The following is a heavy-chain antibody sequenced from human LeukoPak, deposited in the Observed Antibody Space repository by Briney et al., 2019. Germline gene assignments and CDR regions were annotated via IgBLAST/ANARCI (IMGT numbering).Heavy chain of an antibody. J-gene: IGHJ4*02. V-gene: IGHV1-69*04. D-gene: IGHD2-2*01. CDR1: GGTFSSYA. CDR3: ASAPPVGPAAKSEDY. CDR2: IIPILGIA. Sequence: GASVKVSCKASGGTFSSYAISWVRRAPGQGLEWMGRIIPILGIANYAQKFQGRVTITADKSTSTAYMELSSLRSEDTAVYYCASAPPVGPAAKSEDYWGQGTLVTVSS.